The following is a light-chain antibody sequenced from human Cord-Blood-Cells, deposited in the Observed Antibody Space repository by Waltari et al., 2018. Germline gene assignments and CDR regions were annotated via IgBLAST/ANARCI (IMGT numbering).Light chain of an antibody. Sequence: SFELTQPPSVSVSPGQTASITCSGDKSGEIYACWYQQKPGQSPVLVIYQDSKRPSGIPERFSGSNSGNTATLTISGTQAMDEADYYCQAWDSSSVVFGGGTKLTVL. CDR1: KSGEIY. CDR3: QAWDSSSVV. J-gene: IGLJ2*01. CDR2: QDS. V-gene: IGLV3-1*01.